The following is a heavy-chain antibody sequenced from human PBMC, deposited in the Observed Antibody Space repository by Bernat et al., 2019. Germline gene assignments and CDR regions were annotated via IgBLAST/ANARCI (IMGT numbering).Heavy chain of an antibody. CDR1: GFTFSSYG. V-gene: IGHV3-30*18. J-gene: IGHJ4*01. Sequence: QVQLVESGGGVVQPGRSLRLSCAASGFTFSSYGMHWVRQAPGKGLEWVAVISYDGSNKYYADSVKGRFTISRDNSKNTLYLQMNSLRAEDTAVYYCAKRASSSWYVDDSYYCDYWGQEPWSPSPQ. CDR2: ISYDGSNK. CDR3: AKRASSSWYVDDSYYCDY. D-gene: IGHD6-13*01.